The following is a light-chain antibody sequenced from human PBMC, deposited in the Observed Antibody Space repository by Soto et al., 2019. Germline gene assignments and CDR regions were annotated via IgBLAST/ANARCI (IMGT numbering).Light chain of an antibody. CDR1: QSVHISY. Sequence: EIVLTQSPGTLSLSPGERATLSCRASQSVHISYFAWYQQKPGQAPRLLISATSSRATGIPDRFSGSGSGTDFTLTISRLEPEDFAIYYCQQYGSSPPLTFGGGTTVEIK. V-gene: IGKV3-20*01. J-gene: IGKJ4*01. CDR2: ATS. CDR3: QQYGSSPPLT.